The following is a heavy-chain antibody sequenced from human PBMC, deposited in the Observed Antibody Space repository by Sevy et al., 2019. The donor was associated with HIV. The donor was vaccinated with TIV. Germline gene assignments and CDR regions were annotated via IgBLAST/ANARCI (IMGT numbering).Heavy chain of an antibody. CDR2: ISGGGGGT. J-gene: IGHJ2*01. CDR3: AKHYIHDIADGWYFDL. D-gene: IGHD6-13*01. CDR1: GFTFNNYA. Sequence: GGSLILSCAASGFTFNNYAMSWVRQAPGKGLEGKGLEWVSTISGGGGGTYYADSVRGRFTISRDNSKNTLYLQVNSLGVEDTAVYYCAKHYIHDIADGWYFDLWGRGTLVTVSS. V-gene: IGHV3-23*01.